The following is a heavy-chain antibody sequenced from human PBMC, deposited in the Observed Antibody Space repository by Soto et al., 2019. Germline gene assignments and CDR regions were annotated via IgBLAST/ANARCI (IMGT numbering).Heavy chain of an antibody. CDR3: ATSTVSYVDIVSSTTRGYFDH. CDR2: IYPGDSDT. J-gene: IGHJ4*02. V-gene: IGHV5-51*01. Sequence: LGESLKISCEGSGYNFNTYWIGWVRQMPGKGLEWMALIYPGDSDTRYSPSFEGQVTLSVDRSISTAYLQWSGLKASDTAIYYCATSTVSYVDIVSSTTRGYFDHWGQGTLVTVSS. D-gene: IGHD5-12*01. CDR1: GYNFNTYW.